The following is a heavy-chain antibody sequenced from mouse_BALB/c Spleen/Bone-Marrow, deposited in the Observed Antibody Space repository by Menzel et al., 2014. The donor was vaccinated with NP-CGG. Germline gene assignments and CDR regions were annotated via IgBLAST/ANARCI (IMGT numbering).Heavy chain of an antibody. D-gene: IGHD1-1*01. CDR1: GFNIKDTY. J-gene: IGHJ3*01. Sequence: EVQLQQSGAELVKPGASVKSSCTASGFNIKDTYMHWVKQRPEQGLEWIGRIDPANGNTKYDPKFQCKATITADASSNTAYLQLSSLTSEDTDVYYCANYYYGSSIFAYWSRGTLVTISA. CDR3: ANYYYGSSIFAY. CDR2: IDPANGNT. V-gene: IGHV14-3*02.